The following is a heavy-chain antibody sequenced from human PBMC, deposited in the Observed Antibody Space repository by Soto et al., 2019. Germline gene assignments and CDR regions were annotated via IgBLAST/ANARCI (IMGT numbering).Heavy chain of an antibody. CDR3: ARVGGSSSWYGDRDAFDI. CDR1: GFTFSSYS. CDR2: ISSSSSYI. Sequence: GGSLRLSCAASGFTFSSYSMNWVRQAPGKGLEWVSSISSSSSYIYYADSVKGRFTISRDNAKNSLYLQMNSLRAEDTAVYYCARVGGSSSWYGDRDAFDIWGQGTMVTVSS. V-gene: IGHV3-21*01. J-gene: IGHJ3*02. D-gene: IGHD6-13*01.